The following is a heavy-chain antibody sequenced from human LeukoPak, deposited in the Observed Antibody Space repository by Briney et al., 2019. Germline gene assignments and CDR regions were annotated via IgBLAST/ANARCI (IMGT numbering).Heavy chain of an antibody. V-gene: IGHV1-69*06. CDR1: GGTFSSYA. CDR3: ARDTYYYDSSGYYYGWNYYYYMDV. D-gene: IGHD3-22*01. Sequence: PVKVSCKASGGTFSSYAISWVRQAPGQGLEWMGGIIPIFGTANYAQKFQGRVTITADKSTSTAYMELGSLRSEDTAVYYCARDTYYYDSSGYYYGWNYYYYMDVWGKGTTVTISS. J-gene: IGHJ6*03. CDR2: IIPIFGTA.